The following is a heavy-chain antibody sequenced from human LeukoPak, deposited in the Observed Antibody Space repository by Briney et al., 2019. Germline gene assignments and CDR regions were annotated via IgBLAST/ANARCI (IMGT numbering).Heavy chain of an antibody. CDR2: ISSSGSTI. D-gene: IGHD3-10*01. V-gene: IGHV3-48*03. CDR1: GFTFSTYE. Sequence: PGGSLRLSCAASGFTFSTYEMNWVRQAPGKGLEWVSYISSSGSTIYYADSVKGRFTISRDNAKNSLYLQMSSLRAEDTAVYYCARDVLHRWFGEFTIDYWGQGTLVTVSS. CDR3: ARDVLHRWFGEFTIDY. J-gene: IGHJ4*02.